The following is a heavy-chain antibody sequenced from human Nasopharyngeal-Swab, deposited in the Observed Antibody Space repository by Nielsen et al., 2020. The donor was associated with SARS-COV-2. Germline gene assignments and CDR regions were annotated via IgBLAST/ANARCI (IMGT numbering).Heavy chain of an antibody. V-gene: IGHV3-23*01. J-gene: IGHJ4*02. D-gene: IGHD6-19*01. CDR3: AKDYGTGWSNIDS. CDR2: ISGSTGDT. Sequence: GESLKISCAGTGFAFPDYAMSWVRQAPGKGLEWVSTISGSTGDTYYADAVKGRFTISRDNSKGTLYLQMNSLRPEDTAIYYCAKDYGTGWSNIDSWGQGTLVTVSS. CDR1: GFAFPDYA.